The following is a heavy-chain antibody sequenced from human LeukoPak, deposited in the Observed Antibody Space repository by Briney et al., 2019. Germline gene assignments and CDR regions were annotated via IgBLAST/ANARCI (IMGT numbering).Heavy chain of an antibody. V-gene: IGHV4-59*12. CDR3: AGDFGSGSYRFDY. CDR2: IYYSGST. CDR1: VDSISSYS. Sequence: NPSETLSLTCTVSVDSISSYSWSWVQQPPGRGLEWIGYIYYSGSTTYNPSLKSRVTISLDTSKNQFSLKLSSVTAADAAVYYCAGDFGSGSYRFDYWGQGTLVTVSS. J-gene: IGHJ4*02. D-gene: IGHD3-10*01.